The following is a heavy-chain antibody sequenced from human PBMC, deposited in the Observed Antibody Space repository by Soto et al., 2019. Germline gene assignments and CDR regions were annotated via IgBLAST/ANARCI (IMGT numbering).Heavy chain of an antibody. CDR2: VWYDGSNK. D-gene: IGHD6-6*01. J-gene: IGHJ6*02. CDR3: AREIIGSSFYGMDV. Sequence: GGSLRLSCAASGFTFSNFGIHWVRQAPGKGLEWVAVVWYDGSNKYYADSVKGRFTISRDNSKNTLYLQMNSLRAEDTAVYYCAREIIGSSFYGMDVWGQGTTVTVSS. V-gene: IGHV3-33*01. CDR1: GFTFSNFG.